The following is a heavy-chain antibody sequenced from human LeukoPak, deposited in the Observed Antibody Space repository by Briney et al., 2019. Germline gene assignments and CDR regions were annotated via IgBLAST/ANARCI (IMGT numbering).Heavy chain of an antibody. CDR1: GFTFSSYS. Sequence: PGGSLRLSCAASGFTFSSYSMKWVRQAPGKGLEWVSSISSSSSYIYYADSVKGRFTISRDNAKNSLYLQMNSLRAEDTAVYYCARAITMVRGVSTDYYYMDVWGKGTTVTVSS. CDR2: ISSSSSYI. V-gene: IGHV3-21*01. D-gene: IGHD3-10*01. J-gene: IGHJ6*03. CDR3: ARAITMVRGVSTDYYYMDV.